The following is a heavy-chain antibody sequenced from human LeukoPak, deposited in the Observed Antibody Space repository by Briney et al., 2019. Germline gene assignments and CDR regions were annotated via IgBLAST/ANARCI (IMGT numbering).Heavy chain of an antibody. J-gene: IGHJ3*02. D-gene: IGHD3-22*01. CDR1: GSTFTDYY. CDR3: ARAGLWDYSDSSGYHNGAFDI. Sequence: ASEKVSCKASGSTFTDYYMHWVRQAPGQGLEWMGWINPNSGGTNFAQKFQGRVTMTRGTSISTAYMELNRLRSDDTAVYYCARAGLWDYSDSSGYHNGAFDIWGQGTMVTVSS. CDR2: INPNSGGT. V-gene: IGHV1-2*02.